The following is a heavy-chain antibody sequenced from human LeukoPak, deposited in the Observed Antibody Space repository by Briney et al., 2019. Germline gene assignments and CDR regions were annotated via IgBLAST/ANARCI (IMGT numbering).Heavy chain of an antibody. J-gene: IGHJ5*02. CDR3: AKEGSRIAAAGNWFDP. CDR1: GFTFSSYA. V-gene: IGHV3-23*01. CDR2: ISGSGGST. D-gene: IGHD6-13*01. Sequence: QPGGSLRLSCAASGFTFSSYAMSWVRQAPGKGLEWVSAISGSGGSTYYADSVKGRFTISRDNSKNTLYLQMNSLRAEDTAVYYCAKEGSRIAAAGNWFDPWGQGTLVTVSS.